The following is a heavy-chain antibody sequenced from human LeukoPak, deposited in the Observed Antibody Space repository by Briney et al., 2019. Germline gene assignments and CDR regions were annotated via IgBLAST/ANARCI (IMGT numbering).Heavy chain of an antibody. CDR3: ARVPGDSSWWSGGFDP. Sequence: SETLSLTCTASGGSISSSSYYWGWIRQPPGKGLEWIGSIYYSGSTYYNPSLKSRVTISADTSKNQFSLKLSSVTAADTAVYYCARVPGDSSWWSGGFDPWGQGTLVTVSS. CDR1: GGSISSSSYY. CDR2: IYYSGST. V-gene: IGHV4-39*07. D-gene: IGHD6-13*01. J-gene: IGHJ5*02.